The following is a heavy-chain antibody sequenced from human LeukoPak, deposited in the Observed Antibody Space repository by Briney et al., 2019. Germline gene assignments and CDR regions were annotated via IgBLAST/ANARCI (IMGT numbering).Heavy chain of an antibody. D-gene: IGHD3-3*01. V-gene: IGHV3-21*04. CDR1: GFTFSSYS. Sequence: GGSLRLSCAASGFTFSSYSMNWVRQAPGKGLEWVSSISSSSSYTNYADSVKGRFTISRDNAKNSLYLQMNSLRAEDTAVYYCARRIIRNYWYFDLWGRGTLVTVSS. CDR3: ARRIIRNYWYFDL. J-gene: IGHJ2*01. CDR2: ISSSSSYT.